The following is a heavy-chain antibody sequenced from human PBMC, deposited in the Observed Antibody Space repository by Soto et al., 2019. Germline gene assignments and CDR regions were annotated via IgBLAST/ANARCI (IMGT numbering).Heavy chain of an antibody. CDR3: AREIYSSGWYVLDY. D-gene: IGHD6-19*01. CDR1: GYTFTSYG. J-gene: IGHJ4*02. CDR2: ISAYNGNT. V-gene: IGHV1-18*01. Sequence: ASVKVSCKASGYTFTSYGISWVRQAPGQGLEWMGWISAYNGNTNYAQKLQGRVTMTTDTSTSTAYMELRSLRSDDTAVYYCAREIYSSGWYVLDYWGQGTLVTVSS.